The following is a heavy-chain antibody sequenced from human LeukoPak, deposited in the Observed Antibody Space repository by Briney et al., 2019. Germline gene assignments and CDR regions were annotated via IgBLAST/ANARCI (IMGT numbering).Heavy chain of an antibody. CDR1: GGSISSGDYY. CDR2: IYYSGST. Sequence: SETLSLTCTVSGGSISSGDYYWSWIRQPPGKGLEWIGYIYYSGSTYYNPSLKSRVTISVDTSKNQFSLKLSSVTAADTAVYYCARYLSRDGDSRTYYFDYWGQGTLVTVSS. D-gene: IGHD4-17*01. CDR3: ARYLSRDGDSRTYYFDY. V-gene: IGHV4-30-4*01. J-gene: IGHJ4*02.